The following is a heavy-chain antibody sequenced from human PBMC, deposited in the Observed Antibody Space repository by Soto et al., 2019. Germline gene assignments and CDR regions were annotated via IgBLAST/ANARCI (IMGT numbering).Heavy chain of an antibody. CDR1: GFTFSSYS. J-gene: IGHJ4*02. V-gene: IGHV3-21*01. D-gene: IGHD5-18*01. Sequence: GGSLRLSCAASGFTFSSYSMNWVRQAPGKGLEWVSSISSSSSYIYYADSVKGRFTISRDNAKNSLYLQMNSLRAEDTAVYYCARDQPGYSYGYGLGYWGQGTLVTVSS. CDR2: ISSSSSYI. CDR3: ARDQPGYSYGYGLGY.